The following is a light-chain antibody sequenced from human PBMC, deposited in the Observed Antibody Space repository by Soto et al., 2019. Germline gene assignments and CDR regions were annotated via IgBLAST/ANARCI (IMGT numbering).Light chain of an antibody. V-gene: IGKV1-9*01. Sequence: DIHLTQSPSFLSASVGDRVTITCRASQDISSFLAWYQQKPGKAPKLLIYSASTLQSGVPSTYSGGGSGTEFTLPISSLQPEYFATYYCQQLNSYPITFGQGTRLEIK. CDR2: SAS. J-gene: IGKJ5*01. CDR1: QDISSF. CDR3: QQLNSYPIT.